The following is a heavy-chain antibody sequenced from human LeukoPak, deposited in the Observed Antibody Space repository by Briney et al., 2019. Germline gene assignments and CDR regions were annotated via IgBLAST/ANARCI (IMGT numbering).Heavy chain of an antibody. J-gene: IGHJ4*02. CDR3: ARASRSGYTTFDY. V-gene: IGHV4-34*01. Sequence: SETLSLTCAVYGGSFSGYYWSWIRQPPGKGLEWIGEINHSGSTNYNPSLKSRVTISVDTSRNHLSLNLRSVTAADTAVYYCARASRSGYTTFDYWGQGTLVTVSS. CDR2: INHSGST. D-gene: IGHD3-22*01. CDR1: GGSFSGYY.